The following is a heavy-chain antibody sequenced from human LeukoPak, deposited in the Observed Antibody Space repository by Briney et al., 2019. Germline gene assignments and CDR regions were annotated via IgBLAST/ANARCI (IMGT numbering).Heavy chain of an antibody. CDR3: ARGNYYGMDV. CDR1: GFTFSSYY. J-gene: IGHJ6*02. Sequence: GGSLRLSCAASGFTFSSYYMHCGRQAPGHALVWVSRINSDGRSTSYADSVKGRFTISRDNAKNTLYLQMNSLRAEDTAVYYCARGNYYGMDVWGQGTTVTVSS. CDR2: INSDGRST. V-gene: IGHV3-74*01.